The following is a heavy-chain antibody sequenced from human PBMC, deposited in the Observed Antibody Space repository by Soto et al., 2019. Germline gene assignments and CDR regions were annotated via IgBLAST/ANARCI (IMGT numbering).Heavy chain of an antibody. V-gene: IGHV1-18*04. CDR2: ISAYNGNT. CDR3: ARDSYAVAAHYYYYGMDV. D-gene: IGHD6-19*01. Sequence: ASVKVSCKASGYTFTSYGISWVRQAPGQGLEWMGWISAYNGNTNYAQKLQGRVTMTTDTSTSTAYMELRSLRSDDTAVYYCARDSYAVAAHYYYYGMDVWGQGTTVTVSS. CDR1: GYTFTSYG. J-gene: IGHJ6*02.